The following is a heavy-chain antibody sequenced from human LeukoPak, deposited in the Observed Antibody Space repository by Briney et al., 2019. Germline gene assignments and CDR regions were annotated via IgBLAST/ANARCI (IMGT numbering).Heavy chain of an antibody. Sequence: GGSLRLSCVGAGFIFGDFYMNWIRQAPGKGLEWISFITSSGDSIYYADSVKGRFTVFRDNAKNSLYLEMKSLRAEDTAVYFCARDPEYSDRWGQGTLVTVSS. CDR2: ITSSGDSI. CDR1: GFIFGDFY. J-gene: IGHJ4*02. D-gene: IGHD4-17*01. V-gene: IGHV3-11*01. CDR3: ARDPEYSDR.